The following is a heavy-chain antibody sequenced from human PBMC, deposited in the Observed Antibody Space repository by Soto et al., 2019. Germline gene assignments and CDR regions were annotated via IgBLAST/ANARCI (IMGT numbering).Heavy chain of an antibody. CDR1: GYTFTSYG. V-gene: IGHV1-18*01. CDR2: ISAYNGNT. Sequence: GASVKVSCKASGYTFTSYGISWVRQAPGQGLEWMGWISAYNGNTNYAQKLQGRVTMTTDTSTSTAYMELRSLRSDDTAVYYCARDTNCSSTSCHPDNWFEPWGQGTLVIVSS. CDR3: ARDTNCSSTSCHPDNWFEP. D-gene: IGHD2-2*01. J-gene: IGHJ5*02.